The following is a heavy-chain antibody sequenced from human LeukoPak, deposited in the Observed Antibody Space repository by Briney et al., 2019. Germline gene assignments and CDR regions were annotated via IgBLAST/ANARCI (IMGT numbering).Heavy chain of an antibody. CDR3: AKDGGVGAFDI. CDR1: GFTFSSYG. V-gene: IGHV3-30*18. Sequence: GGSLRLSCAASGFTFSSYGMHWVRQAPGKGLEWVAVISYDGSNKYYADSVKGRFTISRDNSKNTLYLQMNSLRVEDTAVYYCAKDGGVGAFDIWGQGTMVTVSS. J-gene: IGHJ3*02. CDR2: ISYDGSNK. D-gene: IGHD3-16*01.